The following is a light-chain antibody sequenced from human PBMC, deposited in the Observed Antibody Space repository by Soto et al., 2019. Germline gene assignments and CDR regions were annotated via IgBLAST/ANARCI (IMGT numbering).Light chain of an antibody. CDR2: GAS. J-gene: IGKJ1*01. V-gene: IGKV3-15*01. CDR1: QSVSSN. Sequence: EIVMTQSPATLSVSPGERATLSCRASQSVSSNLAWYRQKPGQAPRLLIYGASTRATGIPARFSGSGSGTEFTLTISSLQSEDFAVYYCQQYNNWRPQTFGQGTKVEIK. CDR3: QQYNNWRPQT.